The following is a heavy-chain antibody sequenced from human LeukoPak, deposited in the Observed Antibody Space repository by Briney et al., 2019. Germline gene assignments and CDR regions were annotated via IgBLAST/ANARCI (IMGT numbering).Heavy chain of an antibody. D-gene: IGHD2-21*02. CDR2: ISGSGGST. J-gene: IGHJ4*02. CDR3: SRLRGEKASGDY. V-gene: IGHV3-23*01. CDR1: GFTFSNHG. Sequence: GGSLRLSCAASGFTFSNHGMHWVRQAPGKGLEWVSAISGSGGSTYYADSVKGRFTISRDNSKNTLYLQMNSLRAEDTAVYYCSRLRGEKASGDYWGQGTLVTVSS.